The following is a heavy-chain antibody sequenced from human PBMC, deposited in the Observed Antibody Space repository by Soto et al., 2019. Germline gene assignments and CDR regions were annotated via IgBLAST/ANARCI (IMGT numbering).Heavy chain of an antibody. CDR3: ASVAKTINWPDN. Sequence: SETLSLTCTVSGGSISSSSYYWGWIRQPPGKGLEWIGSIYYSGSTYYNLSLKSRVTISVDTSKNQFSLKLSSVTAADTAVYYCASVAKTINWPDNWGQGTLVTVSS. J-gene: IGHJ5*02. CDR1: GGSISSSSYY. CDR2: IYYSGST. V-gene: IGHV4-39*07.